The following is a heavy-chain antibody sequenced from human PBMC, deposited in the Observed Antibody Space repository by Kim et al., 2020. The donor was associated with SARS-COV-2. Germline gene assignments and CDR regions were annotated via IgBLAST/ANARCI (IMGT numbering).Heavy chain of an antibody. Sequence: VKGRVTIARDNAKNSLYLQMNSLRDEDTAVYYCAREKEMSNYYYYGMDVWGQGTTVTVSS. V-gene: IGHV3-48*02. J-gene: IGHJ6*02. CDR3: AREKEMSNYYYYGMDV. D-gene: IGHD6-6*01.